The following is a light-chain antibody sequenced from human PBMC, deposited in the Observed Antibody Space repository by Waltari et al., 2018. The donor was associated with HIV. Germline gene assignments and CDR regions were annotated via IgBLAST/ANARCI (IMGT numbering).Light chain of an antibody. CDR2: GNS. Sequence: QSVLTQPPSVSGAPGPRVTISCTGSSPNIGAGYDVHWYQQLPGTAPKLLIYGNSNRPSGVPDRFSGSKSGTSASLAITGLQAEDEADYYCQSYDSSMSLYVFGTGTKVTVL. CDR3: QSYDSSMSLYV. V-gene: IGLV1-40*01. CDR1: SPNIGAGYD. J-gene: IGLJ1*01.